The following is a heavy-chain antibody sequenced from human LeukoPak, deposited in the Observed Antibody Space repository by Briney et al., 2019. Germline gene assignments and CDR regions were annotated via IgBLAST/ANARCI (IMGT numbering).Heavy chain of an antibody. D-gene: IGHD2-2*01. CDR1: GFTFSSYS. CDR3: ARGGGLVAADDY. CDR2: ISSSSSYI. J-gene: IGHJ4*02. V-gene: IGHV3-21*01. Sequence: GGSLRLSCAASGFTFSSYSMNWVRQAPGKGLEWVSSISSSSSYIYYADSVKGRFTISRDNAKNSLYLQMNSLRAEDTAVYYCARGGGLVAADDYWGQGTLVTVSS.